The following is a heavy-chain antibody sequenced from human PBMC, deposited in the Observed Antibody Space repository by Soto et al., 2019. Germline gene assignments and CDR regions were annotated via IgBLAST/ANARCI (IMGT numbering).Heavy chain of an antibody. D-gene: IGHD2-2*01. V-gene: IGHV4-34*01. CDR1: GGSFSGYY. Sequence: SETLSLTCAVSGGSFSGYYWSWIRQPPGKGLEWIGEINHSGSTNYNPSLKSRVTISVDTSKSQFSLKLSSVTAADTAVYYCASPCSSTSCSRYFDYWGQGTLVTVSS. CDR3: ASPCSSTSCSRYFDY. CDR2: INHSGST. J-gene: IGHJ4*02.